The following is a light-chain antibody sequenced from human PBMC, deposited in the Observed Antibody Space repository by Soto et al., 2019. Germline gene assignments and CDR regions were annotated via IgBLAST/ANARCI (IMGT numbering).Light chain of an antibody. J-gene: IGKJ1*01. V-gene: IGKV3-15*01. CDR2: GAS. CDR1: QSVSTN. Sequence: EIVVTQSPATLSVSPGERATLSCTASQSVSTNLAWYQQKPGRAPRLLIYGASTRATGIPARFSGSGSGTEFTLTISSLQSEDVAVYHCQQYSNWPRTFGQGTKVEV. CDR3: QQYSNWPRT.